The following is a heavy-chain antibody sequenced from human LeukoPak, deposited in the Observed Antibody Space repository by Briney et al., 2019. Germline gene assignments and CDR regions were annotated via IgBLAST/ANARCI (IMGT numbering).Heavy chain of an antibody. Sequence: SETLSLTCAVSGGSFSGYYWSWIRQPPGKGLEWIGEINHSGSTNYNPSLKSRVTISVDTSKNQFSLKLSSVTAADTAVYYCASYDSSGYYYFDYWGQGTLVTVSS. V-gene: IGHV4-34*01. J-gene: IGHJ4*02. CDR3: ASYDSSGYYYFDY. CDR2: INHSGST. CDR1: GGSFSGYY. D-gene: IGHD3-22*01.